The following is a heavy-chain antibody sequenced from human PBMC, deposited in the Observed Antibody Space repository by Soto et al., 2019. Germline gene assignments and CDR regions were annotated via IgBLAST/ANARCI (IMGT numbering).Heavy chain of an antibody. Sequence: GESLKISCKGSGYSFTSYWIGWVRQMPGKGLEWMGIIYPGDSDTRYGPSFQGQVTISADKSISTAYLQWSSLKASDTAMYYCAATSVATIDYFDYWGQGTLVTVSS. CDR2: IYPGDSDT. D-gene: IGHD5-12*01. J-gene: IGHJ4*02. CDR1: GYSFTSYW. CDR3: AATSVATIDYFDY. V-gene: IGHV5-51*01.